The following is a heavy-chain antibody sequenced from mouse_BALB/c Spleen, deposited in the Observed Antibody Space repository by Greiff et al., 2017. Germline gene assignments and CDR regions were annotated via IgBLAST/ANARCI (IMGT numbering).Heavy chain of an antibody. J-gene: IGHJ2*01. CDR1: GYTFTSYT. D-gene: IGHD2-4*01. V-gene: IGHV1-4*02. Sequence: QVQLQQSAAELARPGASVKMSCKASGYTFTSYTMHWVQQRPGQGLEWIGYINPSSGYTEYNQKFKDKTTLTADKSSSTAYMLLSSLTSEDAAVYYCARRMITTDYWGQGTTLTVSS. CDR3: ARRMITTDY. CDR2: INPSSGYT.